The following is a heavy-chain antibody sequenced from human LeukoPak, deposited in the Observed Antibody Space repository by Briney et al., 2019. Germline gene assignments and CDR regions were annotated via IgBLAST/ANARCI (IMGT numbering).Heavy chain of an antibody. D-gene: IGHD5/OR15-5a*01. CDR2: LHSGGDT. V-gene: IGHV3-53*01. CDR3: ARGKVYYYYDY. CDR1: GFNVRSNY. J-gene: IGHJ4*02. Sequence: GGSLRLSCAVSGFNVRSNYMTWVRQAPGKGLEWVSVLHSGGDTYYADSGRGRFTISRDNSENMLFLQMNGLRADDSAIYYCARGKVYYYYDYWGQGTLVTVSS.